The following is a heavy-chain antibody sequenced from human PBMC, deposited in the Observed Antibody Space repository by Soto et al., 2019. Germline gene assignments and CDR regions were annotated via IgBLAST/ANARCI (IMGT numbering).Heavy chain of an antibody. Sequence: QVQLVQSGAEVKMPGASVKISCKASGYTFTSYHIHWVRQAPGQGLEWMGTINTSSGSTNYPQRFKGRVTMTRDTSTNTVYIEVSSLRSDDTAVYHCAKAKAWGIHDIWGQGTMVKVSS. V-gene: IGHV1-46*01. CDR1: GYTFTSYH. CDR2: INTSSGST. J-gene: IGHJ4*02. CDR3: AKAKAWGIHDI. D-gene: IGHD7-27*01.